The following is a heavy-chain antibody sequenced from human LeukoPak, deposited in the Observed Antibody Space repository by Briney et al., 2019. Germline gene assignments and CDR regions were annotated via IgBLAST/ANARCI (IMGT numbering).Heavy chain of an antibody. Sequence: GGSLRLSCAASGFTFSSYAMSWVRQAPGKGLEWVSAISGSGGTTYYADSVKGRFTISRDNSKNTLYLQMNSLRAEDTAVYYCAKIGYGSGSFKRYYFDYWGQGTLVTVSS. CDR2: ISGSGGTT. CDR3: AKIGYGSGSFKRYYFDY. D-gene: IGHD3-10*01. J-gene: IGHJ4*02. V-gene: IGHV3-23*01. CDR1: GFTFSSYA.